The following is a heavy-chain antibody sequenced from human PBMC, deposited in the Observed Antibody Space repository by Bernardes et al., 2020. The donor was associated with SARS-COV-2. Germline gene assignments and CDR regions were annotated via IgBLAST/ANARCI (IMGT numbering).Heavy chain of an antibody. D-gene: IGHD6-6*01. V-gene: IGHV4-4*07. J-gene: IGHJ4*02. CDR1: GGSINSYY. CDR3: ARVVPYTTSSYYFDY. Sequence: SYTLSLTCTVSGGSINSYYWSWVRQPAGKGLEWIGRIYTSGSTNYNPSLKSRVTMSVDTSKNQFSLRLSSVTAADTAVYYCARVVPYTTSSYYFDYWGQGTLVTVSS. CDR2: IYTSGST.